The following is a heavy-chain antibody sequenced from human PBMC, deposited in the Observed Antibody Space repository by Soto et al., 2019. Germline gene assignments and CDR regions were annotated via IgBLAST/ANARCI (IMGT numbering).Heavy chain of an antibody. V-gene: IGHV1-69*13. CDR3: ARVPYDSSGWYSDNWFDP. CDR1: GGTFSSYA. Sequence: RASVKVSCKASGGTFSSYAISWVRQAPGQGLEWMGGIIPIFGTANYAQKFQGRVTITADESTSAAYMELSSLRSEDTAVYYCARVPYDSSGWYSDNWFDPWGQGTLVTVSS. J-gene: IGHJ5*02. CDR2: IIPIFGTA. D-gene: IGHD6-19*01.